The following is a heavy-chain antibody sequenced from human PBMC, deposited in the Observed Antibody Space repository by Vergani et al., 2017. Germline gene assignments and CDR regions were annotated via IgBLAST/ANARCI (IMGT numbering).Heavy chain of an antibody. V-gene: IGHV3-23*01. D-gene: IGHD2-15*01. CDR3: ANSQVVAGPIDY. CDR1: GFTFSSYA. CDR2: ISGSGGST. Sequence: CTASGFTFSSYAMSWVRQAPGKGLEWVSAISGSGGSTYYADSVKGRFTISRDNSKNTLYLQMNSLRAEDTAVYYCANSQVVAGPIDYWGQGTLVTVSS. J-gene: IGHJ4*02.